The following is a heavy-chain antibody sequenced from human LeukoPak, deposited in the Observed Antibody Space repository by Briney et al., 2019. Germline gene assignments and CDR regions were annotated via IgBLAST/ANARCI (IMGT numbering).Heavy chain of an antibody. CDR3: AKDREWFGSLLDGMDV. CDR1: GFTFSSYA. D-gene: IGHD3-10*01. Sequence: GGSLRLSCAASGFTFSSYAMSWVRQAPGRGLEWVSAISGSGGSTYYADSVKGRFTISRGNSKNTLYLQMNSLRAEDTAVYYCAKDREWFGSLLDGMDVWGQGTTVTVSS. J-gene: IGHJ6*02. CDR2: ISGSGGST. V-gene: IGHV3-23*01.